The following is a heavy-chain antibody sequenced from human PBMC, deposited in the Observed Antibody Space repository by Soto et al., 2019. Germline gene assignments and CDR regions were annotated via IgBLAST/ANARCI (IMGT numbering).Heavy chain of an antibody. Sequence: ASVKVSCKASGGTFSSYAISWVRQAPGQGLEWMGGIIPIFGTANYAQKFQGRVTITADKSTSTAYMELSSLRSEDTAVYYCARDHGRDGYNDYWGQGTLVTVSS. J-gene: IGHJ4*02. CDR3: ARDHGRDGYNDY. V-gene: IGHV1-69*06. D-gene: IGHD5-12*01. CDR2: IIPIFGTA. CDR1: GGTFSSYA.